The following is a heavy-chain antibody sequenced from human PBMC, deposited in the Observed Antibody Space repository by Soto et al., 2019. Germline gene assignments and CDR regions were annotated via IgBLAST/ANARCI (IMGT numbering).Heavy chain of an antibody. CDR1: GYTFTRYA. Sequence: QVQLVQSGAEVKKPGASVKVSCKASGYTFTRYAMHWVRQAPGQRLEWMGWINAGNGNTKYSQKFQGRVTITSDTSASTAYMERSSMRSEDTAVYYCAGAALGDHVYYYYGMDVWGQGTTVTVSS. J-gene: IGHJ6*02. V-gene: IGHV1-3*01. CDR3: AGAALGDHVYYYYGMDV. D-gene: IGHD4-17*01. CDR2: INAGNGNT.